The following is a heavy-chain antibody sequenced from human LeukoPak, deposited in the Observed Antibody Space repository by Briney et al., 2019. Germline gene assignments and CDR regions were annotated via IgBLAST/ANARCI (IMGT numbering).Heavy chain of an antibody. CDR3: AREIVGAIKSYFDY. Sequence: GGSLRLSCTASGFTFSSYWMSWVRQAPGKGLEWVANIRQDGGLKHYVDSVKGRFTISRDNAENSLYLQMNSLRAEDTAVYYCAREIVGAIKSYFDYWGQGTLATASS. V-gene: IGHV3-7*01. J-gene: IGHJ4*02. CDR2: IRQDGGLK. CDR1: GFTFSSYW. D-gene: IGHD1-26*01.